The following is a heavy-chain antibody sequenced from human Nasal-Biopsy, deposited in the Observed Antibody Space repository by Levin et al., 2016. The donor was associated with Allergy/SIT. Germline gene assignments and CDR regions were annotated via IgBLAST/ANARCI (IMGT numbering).Heavy chain of an antibody. Sequence: GGSLRLSCAASGFTLSSYGMHWVRQAPGKGLEWVAVESYDGNNKYYVDSVKGRFTISRDNSKNTLYLQMNSLRVEDTAVYYCAKPYSSGYYYFYGMDVWGQGTTVTVSS. J-gene: IGHJ6*02. CDR1: GFTLSSYG. D-gene: IGHD3-22*01. V-gene: IGHV3-30*18. CDR3: AKPYSSGYYYFYGMDV. CDR2: ESYDGNNK.